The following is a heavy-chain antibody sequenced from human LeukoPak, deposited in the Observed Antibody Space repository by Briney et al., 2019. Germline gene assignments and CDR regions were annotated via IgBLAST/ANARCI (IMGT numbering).Heavy chain of an antibody. CDR2: ISGSGGRT. D-gene: IGHD3-22*01. CDR3: AKRGVVIRVILVGFHKEAYYFDS. V-gene: IGHV3-23*01. Sequence: AGSLRLSCAVSGITLSNYGMSWVRQAPGKGLEWVAGISGSGGRTSYADSVRGRFTISRDNPKNTLYLQLNSLRAEDTAVYFCAKRGVVIRVILVGFHKEAYYFDSWGQGVLVTVSS. CDR1: GITLSNYG. J-gene: IGHJ4*02.